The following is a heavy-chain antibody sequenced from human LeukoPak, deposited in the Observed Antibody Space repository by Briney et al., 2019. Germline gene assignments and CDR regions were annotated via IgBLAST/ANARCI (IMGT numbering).Heavy chain of an antibody. V-gene: IGHV3-64D*06. D-gene: IGHD6-13*01. CDR1: GFTPSNYA. Sequence: PGGSLRLSCSASGFTPSNYAMHWVRQSPGKGLEYVSALSADGNSKFYAESVKGRFTTSRDSSNNTLHLQMSSLRPEDTAVYYCVRKGWVSGAIDYWGQGTLVTVSS. J-gene: IGHJ4*02. CDR2: LSADGNSK. CDR3: VRKGWVSGAIDY.